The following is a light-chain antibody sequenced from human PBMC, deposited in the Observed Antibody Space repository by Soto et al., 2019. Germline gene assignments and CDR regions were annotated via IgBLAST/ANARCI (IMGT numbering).Light chain of an antibody. CDR2: SNN. J-gene: IGLJ2*01. V-gene: IGLV1-44*01. Sequence: QSVLTQPSSASGTPGQRVTISCSGSSSNIGSNTVNWYQQLPGTAPKLLIYSNNQRPSGVPDRFPGSKSGTSASLAIIGLQSEDEADYYCAAWDDSLNGPVFGGGTKLTVL. CDR3: AAWDDSLNGPV. CDR1: SSNIGSNT.